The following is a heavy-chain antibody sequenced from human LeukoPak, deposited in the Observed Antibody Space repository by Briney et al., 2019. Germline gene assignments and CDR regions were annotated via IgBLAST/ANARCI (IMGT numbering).Heavy chain of an antibody. CDR1: GFSVTSYW. D-gene: IGHD3-10*02. V-gene: IGHV5-51*01. CDR2: IYPGDSDT. CDR3: ARHPPYVSSSAFFDP. Sequence: GESLKISCKTSGFSVTSYWIAWVRQMPGKGLEWIGMIYPGDSDTTYSPSSQGQVIISADTSISTAYLQLTRLQASDTAIYYCARHPPYVSSSAFFDPWGQGTLVTVAS. J-gene: IGHJ5*02.